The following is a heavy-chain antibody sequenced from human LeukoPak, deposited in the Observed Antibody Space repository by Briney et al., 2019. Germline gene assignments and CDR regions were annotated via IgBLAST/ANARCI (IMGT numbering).Heavy chain of an antibody. CDR1: GYSISSGYY. CDR3: ARVSPYCSSTSCKLYYLDY. V-gene: IGHV4-38-2*02. J-gene: IGHJ4*02. D-gene: IGHD2-2*01. Sequence: SETLSLTCTVSGYSISSGYYWGWIRQPPGKGLEWIGSIYHSGSTYYNPSLKSRVTISVDTSKNQFSLKLSSVTAADTAVYYCARVSPYCSSTSCKLYYLDYWGQGTLVTVSS. CDR2: IYHSGST.